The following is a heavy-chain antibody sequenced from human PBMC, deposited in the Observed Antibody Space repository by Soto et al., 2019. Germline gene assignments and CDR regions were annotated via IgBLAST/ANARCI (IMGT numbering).Heavy chain of an antibody. CDR3: ARDRTGIVVVPAAIGRAYWFDP. CDR1: GGTFSSYA. Sequence: SVKVSCKASGGTFSSYAISWVRQAPGQGLEWMGGIIPIFGTANYAQKFQGRVTITADESTSTAYMELSSLRSEDTAVYYCARDRTGIVVVPAAIGRAYWFDPWGQGTLVTVSS. CDR2: IIPIFGTA. D-gene: IGHD2-2*02. V-gene: IGHV1-69*13. J-gene: IGHJ5*02.